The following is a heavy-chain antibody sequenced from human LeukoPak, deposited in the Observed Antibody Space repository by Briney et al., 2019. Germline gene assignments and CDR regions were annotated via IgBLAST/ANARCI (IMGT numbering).Heavy chain of an antibody. CDR3: ARGSGIAARRDDY. D-gene: IGHD6-6*01. CDR2: ISSSSSYI. V-gene: IGHV3-21*01. CDR1: GFTFSSYA. Sequence: GGSLRLSCAASGFTFSSYAMSWVRQAPGKGLEWVSSISSSSSYIYYADSVKGRFTISRDNAKNSLYLQMNSLRAEDTAVYYCARGSGIAARRDDYWGQGTLVTVSS. J-gene: IGHJ4*02.